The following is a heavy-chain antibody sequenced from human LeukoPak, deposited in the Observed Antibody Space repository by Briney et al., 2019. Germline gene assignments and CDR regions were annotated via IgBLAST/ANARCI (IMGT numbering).Heavy chain of an antibody. CDR2: INPNSGVT. D-gene: IGHD6-13*01. CDR3: ARQGALVKGIDY. V-gene: IGHV1-2*02. Sequence: ASERVSCKASGYTFTGYYMHWVRQAPGQGLEWMGWINPNSGVTNYDQKFQGRVTMTRDTSISTVYMELSRLRSDDTAVYYCARQGALVKGIDYWGQGTLVTV. J-gene: IGHJ4*02. CDR1: GYTFTGYY.